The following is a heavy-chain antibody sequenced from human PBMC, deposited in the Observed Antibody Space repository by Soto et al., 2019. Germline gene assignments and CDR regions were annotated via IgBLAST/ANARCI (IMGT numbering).Heavy chain of an antibody. V-gene: IGHV1-2*04. CDR3: ARGYCSSTSCHFDY. CDR1: GYTFTGQY. CDR2: INPNSGGK. Sequence: QVQLVQSGAEVKKPGASMMVSCRASGYTFTGQYIHWVRQAPGQGLEWMGGINPNSGGKNYAKKSQGWGTMTRDTSMSTAYMELSRLRSDATAVYYCARGYCSSTSCHFDYWGPGTLVTVSS. J-gene: IGHJ4*02. D-gene: IGHD2-2*01.